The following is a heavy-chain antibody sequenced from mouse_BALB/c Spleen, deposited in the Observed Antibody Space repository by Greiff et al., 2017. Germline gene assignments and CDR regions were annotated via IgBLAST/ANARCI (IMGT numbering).Heavy chain of an antibody. CDR1: GFNIKDTY. J-gene: IGHJ1*01. CDR3: ARVITTGYWYFDV. Sequence: VQLKPSGAELVKPGASVKLSCTASGFNIKDTYMHWVKQRPEQGLEWIGRIDPAHGNTKYDPKFQGKATITAATSSNTAYLQLSSLTSEDTAVYYCARVITTGYWYFDVWGAGTTVTVSS. CDR2: IDPAHGNT. D-gene: IGHD2-4*01. V-gene: IGHV14-3*02.